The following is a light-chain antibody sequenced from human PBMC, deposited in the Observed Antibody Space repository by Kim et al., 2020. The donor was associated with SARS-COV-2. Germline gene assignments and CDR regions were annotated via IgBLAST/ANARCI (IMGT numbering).Light chain of an antibody. V-gene: IGLV1-51*01. Sequence: GQKVTISCSGSSSDIGDNYVSWYQQLPGTAPKLLIYDNDERPSGIPDRFSGSKSGTSATLGITGLQTGDEADYYCGTWDSSLSVVVLGGGTKLTVL. CDR1: SSDIGDNY. CDR2: DND. J-gene: IGLJ2*01. CDR3: GTWDSSLSVVV.